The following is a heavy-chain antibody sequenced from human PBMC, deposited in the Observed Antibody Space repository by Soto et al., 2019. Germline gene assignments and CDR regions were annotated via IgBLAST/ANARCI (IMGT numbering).Heavy chain of an antibody. V-gene: IGHV3-30*18. CDR1: GFTFSSYG. D-gene: IGHD2-2*01. CDR2: ISYDGSNK. Sequence: GGSLRLSCAASGFTFSSYGMHWVRQAPGKGLEWVAVISYDGSNKYYADSVKGRFTISRDNSKNTLYLQMNSLRAEDTAVYYCAKDLGREFSMYVVVPAAIGENYYYYGMDVWGQGTTVTVSS. CDR3: AKDLGREFSMYVVVPAAIGENYYYYGMDV. J-gene: IGHJ6*02.